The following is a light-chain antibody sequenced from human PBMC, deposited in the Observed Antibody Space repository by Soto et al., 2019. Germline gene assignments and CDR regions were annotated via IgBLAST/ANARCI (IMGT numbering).Light chain of an antibody. Sequence: DIQMTQSPTSLSASVGDRVTITCRASQSIRNFVAWYQQKPGKPPKLLIYAASTLQSGVPSRFSGSGSGTDFTLTITSLQTGDVATYACQKYSSVPVFGPGTKVEI. CDR1: QSIRNF. CDR2: AAS. CDR3: QKYSSVPV. V-gene: IGKV1-27*01. J-gene: IGKJ3*01.